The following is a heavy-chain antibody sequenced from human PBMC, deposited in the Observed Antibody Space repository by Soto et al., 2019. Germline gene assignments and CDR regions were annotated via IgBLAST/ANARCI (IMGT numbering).Heavy chain of an antibody. CDR2: TYYRSKWYN. J-gene: IGHJ6*02. D-gene: IGHD2-2*01. CDR1: GDSVPSNSAA. Sequence: PSQTRSLTCAISGDSVPSNSAAWNWIRQSPSRGLEWLGGTYYRSKWYNDYAVSVKSRITINPDTSKNQFSLQLNSVTPEDTAVYYCAXFKGMATSPYYYYGMDVWGQGTTVTVSS. CDR3: AXFKGMATSPYYYYGMDV. V-gene: IGHV6-1*01.